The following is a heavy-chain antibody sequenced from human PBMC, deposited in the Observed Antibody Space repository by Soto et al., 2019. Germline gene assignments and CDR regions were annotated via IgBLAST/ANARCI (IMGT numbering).Heavy chain of an antibody. V-gene: IGHV1-69*01. Sequence: QVQLVQSGAEVKKPGSSVKVSCKASGGSFSSHAISWVRQAPGQGLEYMGGIIPIFGTANYAQKFQGRVTITADESTSTANMELSSLRSEDTAVYYCARSPTHYCIGSSCYGGVFDPWGQGTLVTVSS. CDR3: ARSPTHYCIGSSCYGGVFDP. CDR1: GGSFSSHA. D-gene: IGHD2-15*01. J-gene: IGHJ5*02. CDR2: IIPIFGTA.